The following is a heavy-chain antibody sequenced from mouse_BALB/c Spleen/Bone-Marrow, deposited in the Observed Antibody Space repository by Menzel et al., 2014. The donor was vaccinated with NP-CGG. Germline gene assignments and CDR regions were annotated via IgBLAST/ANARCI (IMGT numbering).Heavy chain of an antibody. V-gene: IGHV1-69*02. Sequence: QVQLQQSGAELVRPGASVKVSCKASGYTFTSYWINWVKQRPGQGLEWIGNIYPSDSYTNYNQNFKDKATLTVDKSSRTAYMQLSSPTSEDSAVYYCTRQYGNYYAIDYWVQGTSVTVSS. CDR1: GYTFTSYW. D-gene: IGHD2-10*02. J-gene: IGHJ4*01. CDR2: IYPSDSYT. CDR3: TRQYGNYYAIDY.